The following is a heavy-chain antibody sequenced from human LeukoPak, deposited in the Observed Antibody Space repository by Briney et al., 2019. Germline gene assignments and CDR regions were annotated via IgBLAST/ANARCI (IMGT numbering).Heavy chain of an antibody. CDR3: ARVGIAVAGNSDYGYFDY. Sequence: ASVKVSCKASGYTFTSYYMHWVRQAPGQGLEWMGIINPSGGSTSYAQKFQGRVTMTRDTSTSTAYMELSSLRSEDMAVYYCARVGIAVAGNSDYGYFDYWGQGTLVTVSS. CDR2: INPSGGST. J-gene: IGHJ4*02. D-gene: IGHD6-19*01. CDR1: GYTFTSYY. V-gene: IGHV1-46*01.